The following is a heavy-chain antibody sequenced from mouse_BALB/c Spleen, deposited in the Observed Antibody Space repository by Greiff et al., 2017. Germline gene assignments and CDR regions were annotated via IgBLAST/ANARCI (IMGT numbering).Heavy chain of an antibody. Sequence: EVQLQQSGAELVKPGASVKLSCTASGFNIKDTYMHWVKQRPEQGLEWIGRIDPANGNTKYDPKFQGKATITADTSSNTAYLQLSSLTSEDTAVYYCARSGTVVPYFDYWGQGTTLTVSS. CDR2: IDPANGNT. CDR3: ARSGTVVPYFDY. J-gene: IGHJ2*01. V-gene: IGHV14-3*02. D-gene: IGHD1-1*01. CDR1: GFNIKDTY.